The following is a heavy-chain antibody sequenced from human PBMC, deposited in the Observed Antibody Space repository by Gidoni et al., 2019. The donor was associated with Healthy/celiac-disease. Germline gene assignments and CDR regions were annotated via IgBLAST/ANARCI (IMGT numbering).Heavy chain of an antibody. V-gene: IGHV3-9*01. CDR2: ISWNSGSI. Sequence: EVQLVESGGGLVQPGRSLRLSCAAPGFTFADYAMHWVRQAPGKGLEWVSGISWNSGSIGYADSVKGRFTISRDNAKNSLYLQMNSLRAEDTAVYYCAKDKGLDYGGNFDHWYFDLWGRGTLVTVSS. D-gene: IGHD4-17*01. J-gene: IGHJ2*01. CDR3: AKDKGLDYGGNFDHWYFDL. CDR1: GFTFADYA.